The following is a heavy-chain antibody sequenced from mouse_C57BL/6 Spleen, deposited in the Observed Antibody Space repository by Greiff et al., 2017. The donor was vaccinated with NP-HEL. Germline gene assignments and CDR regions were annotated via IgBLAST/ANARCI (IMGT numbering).Heavy chain of an antibody. CDR1: GYTFTSYW. J-gene: IGHJ3*01. V-gene: IGHV1-50*01. CDR3: ARTYDGYYWFAY. D-gene: IGHD2-3*01. CDR2: IDPSDSYT. Sequence: QVQLQQPGAELVKPGASVKLSCKASGYTFTSYWMQWVKQRPGQGLEWIGEIDPSDSYTNYNQKFKGKATLTVDTSSSTAYMQLSSLTSEDSAVYYCARTYDGYYWFAYWGQGTLVTVSA.